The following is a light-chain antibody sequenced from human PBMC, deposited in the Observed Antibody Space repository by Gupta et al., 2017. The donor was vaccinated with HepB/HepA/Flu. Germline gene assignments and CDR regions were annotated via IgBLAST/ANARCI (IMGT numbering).Light chain of an antibody. J-gene: IGLJ3*02. V-gene: IGLV4-69*01. CDR1: SGHSSDA. Sequence: QLVLSHSPSASAPLAASVKLTCPLSSGHSSDAIAWHQQQPEKGTRYLMRLNSDGSHSKGDGIPDRFSGSSSGAERDLTISRFQDEDEDDYDVQTGGTGVRVFGGGTKLTVL. CDR3: QTGGTGVRV. CDR2: LNSDGSH.